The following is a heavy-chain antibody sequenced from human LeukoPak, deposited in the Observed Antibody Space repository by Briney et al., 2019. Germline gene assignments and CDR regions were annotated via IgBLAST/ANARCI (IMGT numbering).Heavy chain of an antibody. V-gene: IGHV3-11*01. CDR2: ISSSGSTI. CDR1: GFIFSDYY. Sequence: GGSLRLSCAASGFIFSDYYMSWIRQAPGKGLEWVSYISSSGSTIYYADSVKGRFTISRDNAKNSLYLQMNSLRAEDTAVYYCAREAVAGTIDGNYYYGMDVWGQGTTVTVSS. CDR3: AREAVAGTIDGNYYYGMDV. D-gene: IGHD6-19*01. J-gene: IGHJ6*02.